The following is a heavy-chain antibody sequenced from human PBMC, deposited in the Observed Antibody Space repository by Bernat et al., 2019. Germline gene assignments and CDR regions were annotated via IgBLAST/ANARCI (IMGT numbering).Heavy chain of an antibody. CDR1: GFTFSSYG. J-gene: IGHJ5*02. Sequence: QVQLVESGGGVVQPGRSLRLSCAASGFTFSSYGMHWVRQAPGKGLEWVAVISYDGSNKYYADSVKGRFTISRDNSKNTLYLQMNSLRAEDTAVYYCARDWAWIAAAGNNWFDPWGQGTLVTVSS. V-gene: IGHV3-30*03. CDR3: ARDWAWIAAAGNNWFDP. CDR2: ISYDGSNK. D-gene: IGHD6-13*01.